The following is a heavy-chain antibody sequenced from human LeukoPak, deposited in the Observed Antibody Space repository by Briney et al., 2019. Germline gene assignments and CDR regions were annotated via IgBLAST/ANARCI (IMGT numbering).Heavy chain of an antibody. CDR1: GGSFSGYY. Sequence: PSETLSLTCAAYGGSFSGYYWSWIRQPPGKGLEWIGEINHSGSTNYNPSLKSRVTISVDTSKNQFSLKLSSVTAADTAVYYCAREVMYSSGWNYYYYYMDVWGKGTTVTVSS. J-gene: IGHJ6*03. V-gene: IGHV4-34*01. D-gene: IGHD6-19*01. CDR3: AREVMYSSGWNYYYYYMDV. CDR2: INHSGST.